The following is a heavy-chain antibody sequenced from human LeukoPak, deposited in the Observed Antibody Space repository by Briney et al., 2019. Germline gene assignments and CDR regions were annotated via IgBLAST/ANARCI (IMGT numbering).Heavy chain of an antibody. V-gene: IGHV3-15*01. Sequence: GGSLRLSCAASGFTFSNAWMSWVRQAPGKGLEWVGRIKSKTDGGTTEYAAPVKGRFTISRDDSKNTLYLQMNSLKTEDTAVYYCTTEYYSDSSGIPYHFDHWGQGTLVTVSS. CDR3: TTEYYSDSSGIPYHFDH. J-gene: IGHJ4*02. D-gene: IGHD3-22*01. CDR2: IKSKTDGGTT. CDR1: GFTFSNAW.